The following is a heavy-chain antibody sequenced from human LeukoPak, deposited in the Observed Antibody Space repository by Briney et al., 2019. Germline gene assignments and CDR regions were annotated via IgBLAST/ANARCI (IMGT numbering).Heavy chain of an antibody. CDR3: ARQYSGYDPLDY. D-gene: IGHD5-12*01. CDR2: INHSGST. V-gene: IGHV4-34*01. J-gene: IGHJ4*02. CDR1: GGSFSGYY. Sequence: SETLSLTCAVYGGSFSGYYWSWIRQPPGKGLEWIGEINHSGSTNYNPSLKSRVTISVDTSKNQFSLKLSSVTAADTAVYYCARQYSGYDPLDYWGQGTLVTVSS.